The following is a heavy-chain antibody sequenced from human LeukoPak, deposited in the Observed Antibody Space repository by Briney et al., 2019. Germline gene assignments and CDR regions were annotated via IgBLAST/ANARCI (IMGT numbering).Heavy chain of an antibody. CDR1: GGSISSSTYY. D-gene: IGHD6-13*01. V-gene: IGHV4-39*07. Sequence: SETLSLTCSVSGGSISSSTYYWGWIRQPPGKGLEWIGSIFYSGRTYYNPSLKSRVTMSVDTSKNQFSLRLNSVNAADTAVYYCARDILATSIAAPYYWGQGTLVTVSS. CDR3: ARDILATSIAAPYY. J-gene: IGHJ4*02. CDR2: IFYSGRT.